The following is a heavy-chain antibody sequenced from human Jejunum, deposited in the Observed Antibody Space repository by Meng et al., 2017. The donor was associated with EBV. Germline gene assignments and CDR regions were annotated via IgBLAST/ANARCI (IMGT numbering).Heavy chain of an antibody. CDR1: GDSIRESSIKDYY. CDR2: IYYPRNT. CDR3: ARESNGHNSFYFDY. D-gene: IGHD5-24*01. J-gene: IGHJ4*02. Sequence: QVPLPEPGPGLVKASETLSLTCTVSGDSIRESSIKDYYWSWIRQSPGKGLEWIGKIGYIYYPRNTFYNPSLKSRVTMSLDSSKNQLFLTLTSVTAADTAVYYCARESNGHNSFYFDYWGQGALVTVSS. V-gene: IGHV4-61*08.